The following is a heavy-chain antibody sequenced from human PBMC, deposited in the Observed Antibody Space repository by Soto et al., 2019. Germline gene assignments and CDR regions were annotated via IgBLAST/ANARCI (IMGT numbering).Heavy chain of an antibody. J-gene: IGHJ6*02. V-gene: IGHV4-39*01. D-gene: IGHD6-13*01. CDR1: GGSISSSSYY. CDR2: IYYSGST. CDR3: ARHRYSSSWYYYYGMDV. Sequence: ASETLSLTCTVSGGSISSSSYYWGWIRQPPGKGLEWIGSIYYSGSTYYNPSLKSRVTISVDTSKNQFSLKLSSVTAADTAVYYCARHRYSSSWYYYYGMDVWGQGTTVTVSS.